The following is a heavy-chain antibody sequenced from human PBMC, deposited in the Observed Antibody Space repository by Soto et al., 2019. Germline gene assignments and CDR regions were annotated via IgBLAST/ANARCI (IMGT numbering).Heavy chain of an antibody. CDR1: GISVSSSSYY. CDR2: IYYTGRT. V-gene: IGHV4-39*01. CDR3: AGRRAGDYYFDY. D-gene: IGHD1-26*01. J-gene: IGHJ4*02. Sequence: SETLSLTFTVSGISVSSSSYYWGWIRQPPGKGLEWIGTIYYTGRTSYSPSLKSRVTISVDTSKTQFSLNLNSVTAADTAVYYCAGRRAGDYYFDYWGQGTLVTVSS.